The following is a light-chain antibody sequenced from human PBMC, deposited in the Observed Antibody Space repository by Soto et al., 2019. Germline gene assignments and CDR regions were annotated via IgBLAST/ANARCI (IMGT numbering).Light chain of an antibody. CDR2: AAS. Sequence: DFQMTQSPSSLSASVGDRLTITCRASQGISTYLNWYQQKPGKAPKLLIYAASTLQSGVPSRFSGSGSETDFTLTISSLQPEDFATYSCQQNYSATWTFGQGTKVEIK. V-gene: IGKV1-39*01. J-gene: IGKJ1*01. CDR1: QGISTY. CDR3: QQNYSATWT.